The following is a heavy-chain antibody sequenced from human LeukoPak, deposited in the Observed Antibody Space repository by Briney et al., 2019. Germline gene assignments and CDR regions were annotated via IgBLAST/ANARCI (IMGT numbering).Heavy chain of an antibody. CDR1: GGTFSSYA. CDR2: IIPIFGTA. D-gene: IGHD5-18*01. J-gene: IGHJ4*02. V-gene: IGHV1-69*05. CDR3: ARDRYSYGYFDY. Sequence: GASVKVSCKASGGTFSSYAISWVRQAPGQGLEWMGRIIPIFGTANYAQKFQGRVTITTDESTSTAYIELSSLRSEDTAVYYCARDRYSYGYFDYWGQGTLVTVSS.